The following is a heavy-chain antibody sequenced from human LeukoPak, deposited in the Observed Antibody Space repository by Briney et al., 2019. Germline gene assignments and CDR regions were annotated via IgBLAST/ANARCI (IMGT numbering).Heavy chain of an antibody. CDR1: GYTFTSYG. D-gene: IGHD6-13*01. CDR3: AREGAAAGPGVNWFDP. Sequence: ASVKVSCKASGYTFTSYGISWVRQAPGQGLEWMGWISAYNGNTNYAQKLQGRVTMTTDTSTSTAYMELRSLRSDDTAVYYCAREGAAAGPGVNWFDPWGQGTLVTVSS. J-gene: IGHJ5*02. CDR2: ISAYNGNT. V-gene: IGHV1-18*01.